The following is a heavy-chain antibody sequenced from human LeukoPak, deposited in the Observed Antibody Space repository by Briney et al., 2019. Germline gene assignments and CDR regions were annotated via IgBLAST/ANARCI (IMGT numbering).Heavy chain of an antibody. CDR3: AKRWGGGYFDY. CDR1: GFTFSTYT. Sequence: GGSLRPSCAAPGFTFSTYTMRWVRQAPGKGLEWVSTIIGSGDSTYYADSGKGRFTSSRDNSKNTLYLQMNSLRAEDTAVYYCAKRWGGGYFDYWGPGAQVTVSS. CDR2: IIGSGDST. J-gene: IGHJ4*02. V-gene: IGHV3-23*01. D-gene: IGHD3-16*01.